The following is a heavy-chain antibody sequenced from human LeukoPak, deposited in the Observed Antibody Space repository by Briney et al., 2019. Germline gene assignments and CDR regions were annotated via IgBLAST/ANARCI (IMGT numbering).Heavy chain of an antibody. CDR2: ISSSSGTI. V-gene: IGHV3-48*04. CDR1: GFTFSSYN. CDR3: ARYYGDYAFDY. J-gene: IGHJ4*02. D-gene: IGHD4-17*01. Sequence: AGGSLRLSCAASGFTFSSYNMNWVRQAPGKGLEWVSYISSSSGTIYYADSVKGRFTISRDNANNSLYLQMNSLRAEDTALYHCARYYGDYAFDYWGQGTLVTVSS.